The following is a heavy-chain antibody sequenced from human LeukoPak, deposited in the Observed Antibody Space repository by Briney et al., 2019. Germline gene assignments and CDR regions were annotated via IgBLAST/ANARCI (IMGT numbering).Heavy chain of an antibody. J-gene: IGHJ6*02. Sequence: GGSLRLSCAASGFSLTSNGMHWVRQAPGKGLEWVAFISHDGNKKNYADSVKGRFTVSRDSSKSTLFLQMDSLRRDDTAVYYCARDIRVRYMPMVRAVEYYQYHAMDVWGQGTTITVYS. CDR1: GFSLTSNG. CDR3: ARDIRVRYMPMVRAVEYYQYHAMDV. CDR2: ISHDGNKK. D-gene: IGHD3-10*01. V-gene: IGHV3-30*03.